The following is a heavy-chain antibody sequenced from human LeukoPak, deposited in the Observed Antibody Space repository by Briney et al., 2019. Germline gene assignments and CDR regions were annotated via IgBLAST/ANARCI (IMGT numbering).Heavy chain of an antibody. CDR2: IYYSGST. CDR1: GGSISSYY. CDR3: ARGAGSPFDY. J-gene: IGHJ4*02. V-gene: IGHV4-59*01. Sequence: PSETLSLTCTVSGGSISSYYWSWIRQPPGKGLEWIGYIYYSGSTNYNPSLKSRVTISVDTSKNQFSLKLSSVTAAGTAVYYCARGAGSPFDYWGQGTLVTVSS.